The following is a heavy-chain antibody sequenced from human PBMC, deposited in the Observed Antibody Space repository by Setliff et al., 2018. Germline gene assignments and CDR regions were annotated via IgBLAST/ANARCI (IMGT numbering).Heavy chain of an antibody. CDR1: GYTFTSFG. V-gene: IGHV1-18*01. D-gene: IGHD3-3*01. CDR3: ASNIMIVGVVNTAEYFQH. Sequence: ASVKVSCKASGYTFTSFGISWVREAPGQGLEWMGWISASNGKTNYAQKFQGRVTMTTDPSTRTAYMDMRSLRSDDTAVYYRASNIMIVGVVNTAEYFQHWGQGTLVTVSS. J-gene: IGHJ1*01. CDR2: ISASNGKT.